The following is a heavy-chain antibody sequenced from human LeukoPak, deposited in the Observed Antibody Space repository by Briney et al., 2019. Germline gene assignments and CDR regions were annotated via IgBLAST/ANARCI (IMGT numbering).Heavy chain of an antibody. CDR1: GFTVSSNY. D-gene: IGHD3-16*01. CDR2: ISSSSSYI. CDR3: ARRRGEPDAFDI. V-gene: IGHV3-21*01. J-gene: IGHJ3*02. Sequence: PGGSLRLSCAASGFTVSSNYMSWVRQAPGKGLEWVSSISSSSSYIYYADSVKGRFTISRDNAKNSLYLQMNSLRAEDTAVYYCARRRGEPDAFDIWGQGTMVTVSS.